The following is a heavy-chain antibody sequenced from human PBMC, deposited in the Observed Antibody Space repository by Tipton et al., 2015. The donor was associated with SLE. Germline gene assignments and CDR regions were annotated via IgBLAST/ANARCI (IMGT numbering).Heavy chain of an antibody. Sequence: SLRLSCAASGFTFSSYAMSWVRQAPGKGLEWVSVIYSGGSTYYADSAKGRFAISRDNSKNTLYLQMNSLRAEDTALYYCAKDAGSQSRYAFDIWGQGTMVTVSS. CDR1: GFTFSSYA. J-gene: IGHJ3*02. D-gene: IGHD1-1*01. CDR2: IYSGGST. V-gene: IGHV3-23*03. CDR3: AKDAGSQSRYAFDI.